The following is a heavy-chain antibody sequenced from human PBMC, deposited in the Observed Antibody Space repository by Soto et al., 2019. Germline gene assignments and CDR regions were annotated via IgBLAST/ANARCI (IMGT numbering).Heavy chain of an antibody. CDR1: GASISSYY. D-gene: IGHD6-19*01. CDR2: IYYSGST. CDR3: ARARGSSGWSDY. V-gene: IGHV4-59*01. Sequence: SETLSLTCNVSGASISSYYWSWIRQPPGKGLEWIGYIYYSGSTNYNPSLKSRVTMSLDTSKNQFSLNLSSVTAADTAVYYCARARGSSGWSDYWGQGTLVTVSS. J-gene: IGHJ4*02.